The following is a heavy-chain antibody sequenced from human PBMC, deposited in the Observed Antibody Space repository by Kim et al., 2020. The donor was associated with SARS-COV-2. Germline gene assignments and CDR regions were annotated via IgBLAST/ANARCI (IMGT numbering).Heavy chain of an antibody. J-gene: IGHJ4*02. D-gene: IGHD1-1*01. Sequence: SETLSLTCTVSGGSISGGRYYWAWIRQPPGKGLEWIGNIYYSGSASFNPSLKSRVSILVDTSKNQFSLKVTSVTAADTAVYYCARHVGGTSQFDYWGQGTQVTVSS. CDR2: IYYSGSA. CDR1: GGSISGGRYY. V-gene: IGHV4-31*03. CDR3: ARHVGGTSQFDY.